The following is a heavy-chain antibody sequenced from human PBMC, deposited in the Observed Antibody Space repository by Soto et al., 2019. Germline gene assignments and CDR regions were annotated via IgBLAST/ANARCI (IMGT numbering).Heavy chain of an antibody. V-gene: IGHV3-48*03. J-gene: IGHJ5*02. D-gene: IGHD2-15*01. Sequence: EVQLVESGGGLVQPGGSLRLSCAASGFTFSSYEMNWVRQAPGKGLEWLACINTGGGTIYYAASVKGRFTISRDNAKNSVYLQMDSLRAEDTAVYYCARDGIVRGFDPWGQGTLVTVSS. CDR3: ARDGIVRGFDP. CDR1: GFTFSSYE. CDR2: INTGGGTI.